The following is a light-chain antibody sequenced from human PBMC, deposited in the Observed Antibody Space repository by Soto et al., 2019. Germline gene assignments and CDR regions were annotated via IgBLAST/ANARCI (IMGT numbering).Light chain of an antibody. J-gene: IGKJ1*01. CDR3: QQRGSWPRT. Sequence: EIVLTQSPGTLSLSPGERATLSCRASQSVSSSYLAWYQQKPGQAPRLLIYGASSRATGIPDRFSGSGSGTDFTLTISDLEPEDFAVYYCQQRGSWPRTFGQGTKVDIK. CDR2: GAS. V-gene: IGKV3-20*01. CDR1: QSVSSSY.